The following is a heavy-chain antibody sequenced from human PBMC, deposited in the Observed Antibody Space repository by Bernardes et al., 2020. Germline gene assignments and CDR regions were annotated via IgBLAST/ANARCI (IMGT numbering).Heavy chain of an antibody. J-gene: IGHJ4*02. CDR3: VGWGGSNC. CDR2: ISEDGSAI. CDR1: GFSISTYW. V-gene: IGHV3-7*01. D-gene: IGHD2-15*01. Sequence: GGSLRLSCAASGFSISTYWMSWVRQTPGKGLEWVAHISEDGSAIYYVNSVKARFTISRDNARNSLYLQMNSLRAEDTAVYYCVGWGGSNCWGQGTLVTVSS.